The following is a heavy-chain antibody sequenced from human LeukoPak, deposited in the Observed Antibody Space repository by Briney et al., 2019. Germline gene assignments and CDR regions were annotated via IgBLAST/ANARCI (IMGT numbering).Heavy chain of an antibody. Sequence: GGSLRLSCAASGFTFSSYAMSWVRRAPGKGLEWVSAISGSGGSTYYADSVKGRFTISRDNSKNTLYLQMNSLRAEDTAVYYCAKLDSYYDFWSGFYYFDYWGQGTLVTVSS. V-gene: IGHV3-23*01. CDR3: AKLDSYYDFWSGFYYFDY. J-gene: IGHJ4*02. CDR2: ISGSGGST. CDR1: GFTFSSYA. D-gene: IGHD3-3*01.